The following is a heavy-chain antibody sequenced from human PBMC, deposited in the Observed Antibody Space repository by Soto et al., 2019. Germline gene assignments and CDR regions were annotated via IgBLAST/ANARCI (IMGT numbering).Heavy chain of an antibody. Sequence: PSETLSLTCAVYGGSFSGYYWSWIRQPPGKGLEWIGEINHSGSTNYNPSLKSRVTISVDTSKNQFSLKLGSVTAADTAVYYCARDRGRYFVVVPAATYLYYFDYWGQGTLVTVSS. CDR1: GGSFSGYY. V-gene: IGHV4-34*01. CDR2: INHSGST. J-gene: IGHJ4*02. D-gene: IGHD2-2*01. CDR3: ARDRGRYFVVVPAATYLYYFDY.